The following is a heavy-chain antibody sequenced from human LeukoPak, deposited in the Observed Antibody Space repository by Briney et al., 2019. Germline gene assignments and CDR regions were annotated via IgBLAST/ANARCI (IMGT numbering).Heavy chain of an antibody. CDR3: ARDRWKALGGDY. Sequence: ASVKVSCKASGYTFTSYVISWVRQAPGQGLEWMGWISAYNGNTNYAQNLQDRVTMTTDTSTSTAYMELRSLRSNDTAVYYCARDRWKALGGDYWGQGTLVTVSS. D-gene: IGHD1-1*01. CDR1: GYTFTSYV. J-gene: IGHJ4*02. CDR2: ISAYNGNT. V-gene: IGHV1-18*01.